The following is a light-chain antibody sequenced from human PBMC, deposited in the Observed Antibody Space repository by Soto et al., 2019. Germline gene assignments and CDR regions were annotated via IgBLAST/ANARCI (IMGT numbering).Light chain of an antibody. Sequence: NFMLTQPHSVSASPGKTVTISCTGSSGSIASNYVQWYQQRPGSAPTTVIYEDNQRPSGVPDRFSGSIDNSSNSASLTISGLKTEDEADYYCQSYDSSTVVFGGGTKLTVL. CDR1: SGSIASNY. V-gene: IGLV6-57*02. CDR3: QSYDSSTVV. J-gene: IGLJ2*01. CDR2: EDN.